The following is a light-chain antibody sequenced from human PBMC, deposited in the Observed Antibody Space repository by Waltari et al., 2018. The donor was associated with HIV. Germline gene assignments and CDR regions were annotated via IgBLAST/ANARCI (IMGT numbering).Light chain of an antibody. Sequence: QSALTQPPSASGSPGQSVTISCTGTNSDIGGYNYVSWYQQHPGKAPKLVISEVTKRPSGVTVRFSGSKSGTTASLTVSGLQTEDEADYYCSSYANKNGFYVVFGGGTKLTVL. V-gene: IGLV2-8*01. J-gene: IGLJ2*01. CDR3: SSYANKNGFYVV. CDR1: NSDIGGYNY. CDR2: EVT.